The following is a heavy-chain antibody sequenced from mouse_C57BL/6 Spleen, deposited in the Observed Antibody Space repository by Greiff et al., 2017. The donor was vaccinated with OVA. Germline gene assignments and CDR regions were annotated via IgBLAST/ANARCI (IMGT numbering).Heavy chain of an antibody. D-gene: IGHD2-4*01. Sequence: QVQLQQSGPELVKPGASVKISCKASGYAFSSSWMNWVKQRPGKGLEWIGRIYPGDGDTNYNGKFKGKATLTADKSSSTAYLQLSSLTSEDSAVYFCAKNYDYDDGGFAYWGQGTLVTVSA. CDR1: GYAFSSSW. V-gene: IGHV1-82*01. J-gene: IGHJ3*01. CDR2: IYPGDGDT. CDR3: AKNYDYDDGGFAY.